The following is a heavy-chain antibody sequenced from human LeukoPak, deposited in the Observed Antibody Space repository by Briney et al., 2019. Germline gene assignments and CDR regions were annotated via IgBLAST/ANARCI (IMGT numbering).Heavy chain of an antibody. Sequence: GGCLRLSCAASGFTVSNTYMNWVRQAPGEGLEWVSVIYSGGTKDNADSVKGRFTISRDNSKNTVYVQMNSLRAEDTAVYYCARDSSGPGFAYWGQGTLVTVSS. D-gene: IGHD6-19*01. CDR1: GFTVSNTY. CDR2: IYSGGTK. J-gene: IGHJ4*02. CDR3: ARDSSGPGFAY. V-gene: IGHV3-53*01.